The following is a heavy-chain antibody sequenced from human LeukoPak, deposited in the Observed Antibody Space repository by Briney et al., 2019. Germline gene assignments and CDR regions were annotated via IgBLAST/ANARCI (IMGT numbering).Heavy chain of an antibody. CDR3: ARGYNWNPFDY. Sequence: PSETLSLTCTVSGGSISSYYWSWIRQPPGKGLEWIGYIYYSGSTNYNPSLKSRVTISVDTSKNQFSLKLSSATAADTAVYYCARGYNWNPFDYWGQGTLVTVSS. D-gene: IGHD1-20*01. CDR2: IYYSGST. J-gene: IGHJ4*02. CDR1: GGSISSYY. V-gene: IGHV4-59*01.